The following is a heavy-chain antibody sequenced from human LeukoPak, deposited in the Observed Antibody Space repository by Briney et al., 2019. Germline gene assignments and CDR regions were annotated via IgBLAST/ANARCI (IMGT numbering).Heavy chain of an antibody. V-gene: IGHV1-69*04. CDR1: GGTFSSYA. J-gene: IGHJ1*01. CDR3: AREAPDCGGDCYSGHFQH. D-gene: IGHD2-21*02. CDR2: IIPIFGIA. Sequence: SATVSCKASGGTFSSYAISWVRQAPGQGLEWMGRIIPIFGIANYAQKFQGRVTITADKSTSTAYMELSSLRSEDTAVYYCAREAPDCGGDCYSGHFQHWGQGTLVTVSS.